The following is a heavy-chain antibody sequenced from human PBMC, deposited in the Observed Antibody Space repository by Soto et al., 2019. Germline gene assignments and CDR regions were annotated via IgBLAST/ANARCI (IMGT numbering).Heavy chain of an antibody. CDR1: GFTFSSYA. J-gene: IGHJ4*02. Sequence: GGSLRLSCAASGFTFSSYAMSWVRQAPGKGLEWVSAISGSGGSTYYADSVKGRFTISRDNSKNTLYLQMNSLRAEDTAVYYCAKDMVRGVFPPIFDYWGQGPRVPVSS. CDR2: ISGSGGST. CDR3: AKDMVRGVFPPIFDY. V-gene: IGHV3-23*01. D-gene: IGHD3-10*01.